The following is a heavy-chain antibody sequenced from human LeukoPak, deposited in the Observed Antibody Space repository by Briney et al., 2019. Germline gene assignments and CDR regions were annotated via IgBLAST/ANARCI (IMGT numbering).Heavy chain of an antibody. CDR1: GGSINSSSYY. J-gene: IGHJ4*02. CDR2: IYYSGST. D-gene: IGHD6-19*01. V-gene: IGHV4-39*07. CDR3: TRDRGQWVVDY. Sequence: SETLSLTCTVSGGSINSSSYYWGWIRQPPGKGLEWIGSIYYSGSTYYNPSLKSRVTTSVDTSKNQFSLKLSSVTAADTAVYYCTRDRGQWVVDYWGQGTLVTVSS.